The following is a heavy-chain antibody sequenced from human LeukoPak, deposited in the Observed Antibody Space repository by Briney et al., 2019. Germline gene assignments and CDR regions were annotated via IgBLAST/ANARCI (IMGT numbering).Heavy chain of an antibody. CDR3: GNQCSGGICPEN. V-gene: IGHV3-7*01. Sequence: GGSLRLSCAASGFRFTSYWMTWVRQAPGKGLEWVGNIGQDGSVKNYADSVKGRFTISRDNAKNSVFLQMNSLRAEDTTFYYCGNQCSGGICPENWGRGTLVTVSS. CDR2: IGQDGSVK. J-gene: IGHJ4*02. D-gene: IGHD2-15*01. CDR1: GFRFTSYW.